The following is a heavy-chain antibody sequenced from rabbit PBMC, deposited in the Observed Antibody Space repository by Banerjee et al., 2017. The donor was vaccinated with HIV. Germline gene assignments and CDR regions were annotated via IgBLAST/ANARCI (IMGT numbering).Heavy chain of an antibody. CDR3: AREGSAWGDFNL. D-gene: IGHD4-1*01. Sequence: QEQLEESGGDLVKPEGSLTLTCTASGFSFSNKCVMCWVRQAPGKGLEWIACINTSTGNTVYASWAKGRFTISKTSSTTVTLQMSSLTDADTATYFCAREGSAWGDFNLWGQGTLVTV. J-gene: IGHJ4*01. CDR1: GFSFSNKCV. CDR2: INTSTGNT. V-gene: IGHV1S45*01.